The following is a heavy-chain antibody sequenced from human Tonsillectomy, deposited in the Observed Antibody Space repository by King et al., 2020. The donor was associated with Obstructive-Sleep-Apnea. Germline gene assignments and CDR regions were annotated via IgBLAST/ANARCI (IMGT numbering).Heavy chain of an antibody. J-gene: IGHJ2*01. Sequence: VQLQESGPGLVKPSETLSLTCTVSGYSISSGYYWGWIRQPPGKGLEWIGSIYHSGCTYYNPSLKSRVTISVDTSKNQFSLKLSPVTAADTAVYYCASSIAAAGTWYFDLWGRGTLVTVSS. CDR3: ASSIAAAGTWYFDL. D-gene: IGHD6-13*01. CDR2: IYHSGCT. CDR1: GYSISSGYY. V-gene: IGHV4-38-2*02.